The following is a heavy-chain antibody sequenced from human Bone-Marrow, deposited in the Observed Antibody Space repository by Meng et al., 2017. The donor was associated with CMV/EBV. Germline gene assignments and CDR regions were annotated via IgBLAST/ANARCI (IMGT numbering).Heavy chain of an antibody. CDR2: ITPFNGNT. Sequence: SVKVSCKASGYTFTYRYLHWVRQAHGQALEWMGWITPFNGNTNYAQKFQDRVTITRDRSMSTAYMELSRLRSGDTGVYYCASLRTSTAALDYWGQGTLVTVSS. D-gene: IGHD6-13*01. V-gene: IGHV1-45*02. J-gene: IGHJ4*02. CDR3: ASLRTSTAALDY. CDR1: GYTFTYRY.